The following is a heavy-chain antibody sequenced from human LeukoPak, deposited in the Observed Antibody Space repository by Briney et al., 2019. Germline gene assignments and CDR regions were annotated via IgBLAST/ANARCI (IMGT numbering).Heavy chain of an antibody. CDR1: GFTFSTYS. V-gene: IGHV3-48*01. CDR2: ISSSGTTI. J-gene: IGHJ4*02. Sequence: PGGSLRLSCAASGFTFSTYSMNWVRQAPGKGLEWVSYISSSGTTIYYADSVKGRFTISRDNAKNSLYLQMNSLRAGDTAVYYCASQPYFESSGYYFYWGQGTLVTVSS. D-gene: IGHD3-22*01. CDR3: ASQPYFESSGYYFY.